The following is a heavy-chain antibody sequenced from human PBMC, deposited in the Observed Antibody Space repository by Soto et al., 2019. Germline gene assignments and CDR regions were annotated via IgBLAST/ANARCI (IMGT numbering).Heavy chain of an antibody. D-gene: IGHD4-4*01. CDR1: GYTFTSYD. V-gene: IGHV1-8*01. CDR3: ARGTVTNYYYGMDV. Sequence: GASVKVSCKASGYTFTSYDINWVRQATGQGLEWMGWMNPNSGNTGYAQKFQGRVTMTRNTSISTAYMELSSLRSEDTAVYYCARGTVTNYYYGMDVWGQGTTVTVSS. J-gene: IGHJ6*02. CDR2: MNPNSGNT.